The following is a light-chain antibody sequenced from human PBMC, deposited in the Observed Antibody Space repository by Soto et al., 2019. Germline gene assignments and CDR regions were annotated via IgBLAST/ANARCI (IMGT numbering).Light chain of an antibody. CDR1: SSDVENYKL. CDR2: EVT. J-gene: IGLJ1*01. Sequence: QSALNQPASVSGSPGQSVTISCTATSSDVENYKLVSWYQQHPGKAPKLIIYEVTKRASGVSNRFSGSKSANTASLTISGLQPEDEADYYCCSSVGSYVFGTGTKVTVL. CDR3: CSSVGSYV. V-gene: IGLV2-23*02.